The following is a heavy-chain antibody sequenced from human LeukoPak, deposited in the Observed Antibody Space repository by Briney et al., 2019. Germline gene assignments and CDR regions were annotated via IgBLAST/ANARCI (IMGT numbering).Heavy chain of an antibody. CDR2: ISSSSSYI. Sequence: GGSLRLSCAASGFTFSSYSMNWVRQAPGKGLEWVSSISSSSSYIYYADSVKGRFTISRDNAKNSLYLQMNSLRAEDTAVYYCARDWEYYDFWSGYTNWFDPWGQGTLVTVSS. CDR1: GFTFSSYS. J-gene: IGHJ5*02. V-gene: IGHV3-21*03. D-gene: IGHD3-3*01. CDR3: ARDWEYYDFWSGYTNWFDP.